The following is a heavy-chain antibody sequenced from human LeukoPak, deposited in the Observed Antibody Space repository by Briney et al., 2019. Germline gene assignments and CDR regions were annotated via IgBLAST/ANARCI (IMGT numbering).Heavy chain of an antibody. D-gene: IGHD4-17*01. J-gene: IGHJ4*02. V-gene: IGHV4-38-2*02. CDR2: IYHSGST. CDR1: GYSISSGYY. CDR3: ARESLYGVADY. Sequence: SETLSLTCTVSGYSISSGYYWGWIRQPPGKGLEWIGSIYHSGSTYYNPSLKSRVTTSVDTSKNQFSLKLCSVTAADTAVYYCARESLYGVADYWGQGTLVTVSS.